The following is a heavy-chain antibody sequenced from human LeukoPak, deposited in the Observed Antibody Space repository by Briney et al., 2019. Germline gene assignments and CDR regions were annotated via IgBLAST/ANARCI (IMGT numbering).Heavy chain of an antibody. CDR2: INHSGST. D-gene: IGHD2-15*01. CDR3: AGFSGGGRYYYYMDV. V-gene: IGHV4-34*01. J-gene: IGHJ6*03. CDR1: GGSFRVYS. Sequence: SETLSLTCAVYGGSFRVYSWSWIRQPPGKGLEWIGEINHSGSTNYNPSLKSRVTISVDTSKNQFSLKLGSVTAADTAVYYCAGFSGGGRYYYYMDVWGKGTTVTVSS.